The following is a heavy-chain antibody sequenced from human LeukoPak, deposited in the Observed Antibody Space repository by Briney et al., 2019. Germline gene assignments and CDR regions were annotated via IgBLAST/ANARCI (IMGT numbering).Heavy chain of an antibody. J-gene: IGHJ4*02. Sequence: ASVKVSCKASGYIFTSYDINWVRQATGQGVEGMGWMNANSGDTGYAQKFQGRVTMTRNTSISTAYMELSSLRSEDTAIYYCARGGTYLPFGYWGQGTLVIVSS. CDR1: GYIFTSYD. V-gene: IGHV1-8*01. CDR2: MNANSGDT. CDR3: ARGGTYLPFGY. D-gene: IGHD3-10*01.